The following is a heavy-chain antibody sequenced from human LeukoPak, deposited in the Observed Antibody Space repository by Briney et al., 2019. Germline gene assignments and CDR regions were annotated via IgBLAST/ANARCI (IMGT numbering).Heavy chain of an antibody. CDR1: GGTLSSYA. J-gene: IGHJ3*02. CDR2: IIPIFGTA. D-gene: IGHD2-15*01. CDR3: ARDDCSGGSCYPGDAFDI. V-gene: IGHV1-69*05. Sequence: SVKVSCKASGGTLSSYAISWVRQAPGQGLEWMGGIIPIFGTANYAQKFQGRVTITTDESTSTAYMELSSLRSEDTAVYYCARDDCSGGSCYPGDAFDIWGQGTMVTVSS.